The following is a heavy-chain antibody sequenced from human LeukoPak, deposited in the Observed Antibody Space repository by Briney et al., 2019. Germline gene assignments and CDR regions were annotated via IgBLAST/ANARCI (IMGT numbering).Heavy chain of an antibody. V-gene: IGHV4-39*07. CDR2: IYYSGST. J-gene: IGHJ5*02. Sequence: SETLSLTCTVSGGSISSSSYYWGWIRQPPGKGLEWIGSIYYSGSTYYNPSLKSRVTISVDTSKNQFSLKLSSVTAADTAVYYCARETPLEWFTPPANWFDPWGQGTLVTVSS. CDR1: GGSISSSSYY. CDR3: ARETPLEWFTPPANWFDP. D-gene: IGHD3-3*01.